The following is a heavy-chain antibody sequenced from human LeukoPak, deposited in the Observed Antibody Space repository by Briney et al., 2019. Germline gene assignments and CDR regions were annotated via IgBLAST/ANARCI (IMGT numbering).Heavy chain of an antibody. CDR2: ISYDGSNK. V-gene: IGHV3-30*03. CDR3: ARTLGYCSSTSCYPYYYGMDV. CDR1: GFTFSSYG. Sequence: GGSLRLSCAASGFTFSSYGMHWVRQAPGKGLEWVAVISYDGSNKYYADSVKGRFTISRDNSKNTLYLQMNSLRAEDTAVYYCARTLGYCSSTSCYPYYYGMDVWGKGTTVTVSS. J-gene: IGHJ6*04. D-gene: IGHD2-2*01.